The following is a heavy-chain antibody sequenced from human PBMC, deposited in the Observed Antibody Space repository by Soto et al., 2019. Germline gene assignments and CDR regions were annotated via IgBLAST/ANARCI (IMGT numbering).Heavy chain of an antibody. CDR3: ARGRVGAPPCSANNCYYYGMDV. Sequence: GGSLTLSCAAHGLTFDDYAMNWVRQAPGKGLEWVSGSIWNSVSLGYADSGKGRFTISCDTATGSLYLQMNILRAEDTAVYYCARGRVGAPPCSANNCYYYGMDVWGQGTTVTVSS. V-gene: IGHV3-9*01. J-gene: IGHJ6*02. CDR1: GLTFDDYA. D-gene: IGHD1-26*01. CDR2: SIWNSVSL.